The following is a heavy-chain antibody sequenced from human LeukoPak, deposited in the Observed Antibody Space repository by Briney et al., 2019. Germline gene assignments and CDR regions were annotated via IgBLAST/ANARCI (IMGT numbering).Heavy chain of an antibody. V-gene: IGHV4-34*01. CDR1: GGSFSGYY. CDR2: INHSGST. Sequence: PSETLSLTCAVYGGSFSGYYWSWIRQPPGKGLEWIGEINHSGSTNYNPSLKSRVTISVDTSKNQFSLKLSSVTAADTAVYYCAREEWEYLYFDYWGQGTLVNVSS. D-gene: IGHD1-26*01. CDR3: AREEWEYLYFDY. J-gene: IGHJ4*02.